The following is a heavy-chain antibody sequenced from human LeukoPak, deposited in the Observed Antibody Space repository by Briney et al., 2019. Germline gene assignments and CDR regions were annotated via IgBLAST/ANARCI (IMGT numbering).Heavy chain of an antibody. CDR2: IYYSGST. J-gene: IGHJ6*03. V-gene: IGHV4-59*12. D-gene: IGHD5-18*01. CDR1: GGSISSYH. CDR3: DGYSYGYYYYYYYMDV. Sequence: PSETLSLTCTVSGGSISSYHWSWIRQPPGKGLEWIGYIYYSGSTNYNPSLKSRVTISVDTSKNQFSLKLRSVTAADTAVYYCDGYSYGYYYYYYYMDVWGKGTTVTVSS.